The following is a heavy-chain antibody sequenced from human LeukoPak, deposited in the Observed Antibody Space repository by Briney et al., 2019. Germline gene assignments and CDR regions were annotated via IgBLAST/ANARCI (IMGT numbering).Heavy chain of an antibody. CDR2: VSYRGEST. Sequence: PGGSLRLSCAASGFTFSGYTMMWVRQAPGKGLEWVSTVSYRGESTYYADSVRGRFTISRDNSRGTLYLRMDRLTAEDTAVYYCARAPFDYWGQGTLLTVSS. V-gene: IGHV3-23*01. CDR3: ARAPFDY. CDR1: GFTFSGYT. J-gene: IGHJ4*02.